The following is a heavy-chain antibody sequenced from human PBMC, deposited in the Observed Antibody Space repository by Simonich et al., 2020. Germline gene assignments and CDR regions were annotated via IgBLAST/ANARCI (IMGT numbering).Heavy chain of an antibody. V-gene: IGHV3-7*01. J-gene: IGHJ4*02. Sequence: EVQLVESGGGLVQPGGSLRLSCAASGFTFSSYWMSWVRQAPGKGLEGVANIKQNGREKYYVDSGKGRFTSSRDNAKNSLYLQMNSLRAEDTAVYYCARDREVYGSGSYYNYWGQGTLVTVSS. CDR3: ARDREVYGSGSYYNY. CDR2: IKQNGREK. D-gene: IGHD3-10*01. CDR1: GFTFSSYW.